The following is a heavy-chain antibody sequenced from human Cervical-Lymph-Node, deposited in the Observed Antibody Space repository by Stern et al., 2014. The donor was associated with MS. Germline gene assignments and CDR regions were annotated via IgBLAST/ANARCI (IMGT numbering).Heavy chain of an antibody. CDR3: ARGGRGVGLEY. CDR2: VSYDGTQR. V-gene: IGHV3-30-3*01. D-gene: IGHD3-10*01. J-gene: IGHJ4*02. CDR1: GFPFSTYA. Sequence: LQLVESGGGVVQPGRSLSLSCVASGFPFSTYAMHWVRQAPGKGLEWLAFVSYDGTQRNSTDSVKARFTISRDNSKNTLYLHMNSLRDEDTAVYFCARGGRGVGLEYWGQGALVTVSS.